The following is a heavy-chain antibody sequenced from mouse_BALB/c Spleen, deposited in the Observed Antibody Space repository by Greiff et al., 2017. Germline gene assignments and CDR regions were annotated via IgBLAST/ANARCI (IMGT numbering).Heavy chain of an antibody. V-gene: IGHV1S22*01. Sequence: LQQPGSDLVRPGASVKLSCKASGYTFTSYWMHWVKQSHGQGLEWIGNIYPGSGSTNYDEKFKSKGTLTVDTSSSTAYMHLSSLTSEDSAVYYCMSNLDWYFDVWGAGTTVTVSS. J-gene: IGHJ1*01. CDR1: GYTFTSYW. D-gene: IGHD2-5*01. CDR2: IYPGSGST. CDR3: MSNLDWYFDV.